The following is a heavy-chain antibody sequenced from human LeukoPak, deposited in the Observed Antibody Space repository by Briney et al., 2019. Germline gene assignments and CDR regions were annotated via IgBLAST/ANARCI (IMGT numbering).Heavy chain of an antibody. CDR2: IRYDGSNK. D-gene: IGHD4-17*01. CDR3: AREVGDYGAFDI. Sequence: PGGSLRLSCAASGFTFSSYGMHWVRQAPGKGLEWVAFIRYDGSNKYYADSVKGRFTISRDNSKNTLYLQMNSLRAEDTAVYYCAREVGDYGAFDIWGQGTMVTVSS. CDR1: GFTFSSYG. V-gene: IGHV3-30*02. J-gene: IGHJ3*02.